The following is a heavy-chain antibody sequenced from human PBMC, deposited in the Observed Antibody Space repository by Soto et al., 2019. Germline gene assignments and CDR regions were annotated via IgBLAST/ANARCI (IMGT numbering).Heavy chain of an antibody. J-gene: IGHJ3*02. V-gene: IGHV1-2*04. CDR2: INPNSGGT. D-gene: IGHD3-3*01. Sequence: QVQLVQSGAEVKKPGASVKVSCKASGYTFTGYYMHWVRQAPGQGLEWMGWINPNSGGTNYAQKFQGWVTMTRDTSISTAYMELSRLRSDDTAVYYCARAGHDFWIGTTSNAFDIWGQGTMVTVSS. CDR1: GYTFTGYY. CDR3: ARAGHDFWIGTTSNAFDI.